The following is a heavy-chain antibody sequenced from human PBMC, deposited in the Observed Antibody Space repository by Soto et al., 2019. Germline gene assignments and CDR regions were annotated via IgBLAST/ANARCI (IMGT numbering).Heavy chain of an antibody. CDR3: ARGITLPTPLDY. V-gene: IGHV1-3*01. CDR2: INAGNGNT. J-gene: IGHJ4*02. CDR1: GYTFTSYA. D-gene: IGHD1-20*01. Sequence: ASVKLSCKASGYTFTSYAMRCVRQAPGQRLEWMGWINAGNGNTKYSQKFQGRVTITRDTSASTAYMELSSLRSEDTAVYYCARGITLPTPLDYWGQGTLVTVSS.